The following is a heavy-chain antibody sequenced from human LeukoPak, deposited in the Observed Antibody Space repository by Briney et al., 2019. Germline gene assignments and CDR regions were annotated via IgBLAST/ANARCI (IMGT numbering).Heavy chain of an antibody. J-gene: IGHJ4*02. Sequence: GASVKVSCKASGYTFTSYAMNWVRQAPGQGLEWMGWISGYNSKPFYAQNFQGRVTMTTDTSTSTVYMEVRSLRSDDTAVYYCARDFDWLFEGVYWGQGTLVTVSS. V-gene: IGHV1-18*01. CDR3: ARDFDWLFEGVY. CDR1: GYTFTSYA. CDR2: ISGYNSKP. D-gene: IGHD3-9*01.